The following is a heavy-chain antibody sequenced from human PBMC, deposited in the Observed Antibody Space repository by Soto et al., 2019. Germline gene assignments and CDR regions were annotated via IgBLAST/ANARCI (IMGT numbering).Heavy chain of an antibody. CDR3: ASPYSSSWYSTGRYYYYYGMDV. Sequence: QVQLVQSGAEVKKPGASVKVSCKASGYTFTSYYMHWVRQAPGQGLEWMGIINPSGGSTSYAQKFQGRVTMTRDTSTSTVYMALSSLRSEDTAVYYCASPYSSSWYSTGRYYYYYGMDVWGQGTTVTVSS. CDR1: GYTFTSYY. V-gene: IGHV1-46*01. D-gene: IGHD6-13*01. CDR2: INPSGGST. J-gene: IGHJ6*02.